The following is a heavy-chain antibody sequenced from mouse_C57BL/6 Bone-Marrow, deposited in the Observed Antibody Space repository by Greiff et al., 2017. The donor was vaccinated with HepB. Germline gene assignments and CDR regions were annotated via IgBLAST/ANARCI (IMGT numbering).Heavy chain of an antibody. Sequence: DVHLVESGGGLVQPGGSLSLSCAASGFTFTDYYMSWVRQPPGKALEWLGFIRNKANGYTTEYSASVKGRFTISRDNSQSILYLQMNALRAEDSATYYCARYGLWLRREGSDYFDYWGQGTTLTVSS. J-gene: IGHJ2*01. CDR3: ARYGLWLRREGSDYFDY. CDR1: GFTFTDYY. D-gene: IGHD2-2*01. V-gene: IGHV7-3*01. CDR2: IRNKANGYTT.